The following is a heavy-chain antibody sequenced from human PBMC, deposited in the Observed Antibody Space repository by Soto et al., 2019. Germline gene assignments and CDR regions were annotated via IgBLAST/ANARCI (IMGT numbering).Heavy chain of an antibody. J-gene: IGHJ6*02. CDR2: ISGSGGST. D-gene: IGHD6-6*01. CDR3: AKDVGSSPYYYYGMDV. CDR1: GFTFSSYA. V-gene: IGHV3-23*01. Sequence: GGSLRLSCAASGFTFSSYAMSWVRQAPGQGLEWVSAISGSGGSTYYTDSVKGRFTISRDNSKNTLYLQMNSLRAEDTAVYYCAKDVGSSPYYYYGMDVWGQGTTVTVSS.